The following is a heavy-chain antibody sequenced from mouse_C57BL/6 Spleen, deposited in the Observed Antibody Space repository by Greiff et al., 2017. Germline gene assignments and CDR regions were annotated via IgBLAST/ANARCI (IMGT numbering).Heavy chain of an antibody. Sequence: EVQGVESGGGLVKPGGSLKLSCAASGFTFSSYAMSWVRQTPEKRLEWVATISDGGSYTYYPDNVKGRFTISRDNAKNNLYLQMSHLKSEDTAMYYCARDMKGYAWFAYWGQGTLVTVSA. J-gene: IGHJ3*01. D-gene: IGHD2-2*01. V-gene: IGHV5-4*01. CDR3: ARDMKGYAWFAY. CDR1: GFTFSSYA. CDR2: ISDGGSYT.